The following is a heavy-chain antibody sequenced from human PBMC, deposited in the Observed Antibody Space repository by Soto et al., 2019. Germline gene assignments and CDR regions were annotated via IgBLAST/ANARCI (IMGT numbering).Heavy chain of an antibody. D-gene: IGHD6-19*01. CDR1: GYNFTNYG. V-gene: IGHV1-18*01. CDR3: ASPMFSSGWFGPDY. J-gene: IGHJ4*01. CDR2: ITAYNGHT. Sequence: VASVKVSCKASGYNFTNYGISWVRQAPGQGLEWMGWITAYNGHTHYAQKIQGRVTMTTDTSTSTAYMELRSLRSDDTAVYFCASPMFSSGWFGPDYWG.